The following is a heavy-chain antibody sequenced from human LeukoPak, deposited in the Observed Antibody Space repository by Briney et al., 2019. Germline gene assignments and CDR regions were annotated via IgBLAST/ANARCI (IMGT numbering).Heavy chain of an antibody. CDR2: ISGAGSGT. J-gene: IGHJ4*02. V-gene: IGHV3-23*01. D-gene: IGHD1-26*01. CDR3: AKALSGSYSNFDY. Sequence: AGGSLRLSCPVSGFTFSNYAMSWVRQAPGKGLEWVSAISGAGSGTYYADSVKGRFTISRDNSKNTLYLQMNSLRAEDTAVYYCAKALSGSYSNFDYWGQGTLVTVSS. CDR1: GFTFSNYA.